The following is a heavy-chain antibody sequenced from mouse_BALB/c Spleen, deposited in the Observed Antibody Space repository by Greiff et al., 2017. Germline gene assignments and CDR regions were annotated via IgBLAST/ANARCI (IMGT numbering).Heavy chain of an antibody. CDR3: ARRDFAY. V-gene: IGHV1-14*01. Sequence: VQLQQSGPELVKPAASVQMSCKASGYTFTRYVMHWVKQKPGQGLEWIGYLNPYNDGTKYNEKFKGKATLTSDKSSSTAYMELSSRTSEDSAVYYCARRDFAYGGQGTLVTVSA. CDR2: LNPYNDGT. CDR1: GYTFTRYV. J-gene: IGHJ3*01.